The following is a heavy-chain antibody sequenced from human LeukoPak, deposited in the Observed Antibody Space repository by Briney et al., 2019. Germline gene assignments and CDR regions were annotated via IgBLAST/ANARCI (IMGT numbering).Heavy chain of an antibody. J-gene: IGHJ6*02. CDR3: ARLPITKRAMDV. Sequence: SETLSLTCSVSGDFINSGDSYWGWIRQYPKKGLEWLGSIYYVGSPYYNPSLNSRRVTMSVDTSKNQFSLTLTSVTAADTAVYYCARLPITKRAMDVWGQGTTVTVSS. CDR1: GDFINSGDSY. V-gene: IGHV4-39*01. CDR2: IYYVGSP. D-gene: IGHD3-3*01.